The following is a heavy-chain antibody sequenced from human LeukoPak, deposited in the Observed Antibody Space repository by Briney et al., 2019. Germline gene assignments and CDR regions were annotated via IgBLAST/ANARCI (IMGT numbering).Heavy chain of an antibody. J-gene: IGHJ4*02. D-gene: IGHD3-22*01. V-gene: IGHV3-48*01. CDR1: EFTVSSNY. Sequence: PGGSLRLSCAASEFTVSSNYMNWVRQAPGKGLEWVSYISSSSSTIYYADSVKGRFTISRDNAKNSLYLQMNSLRAEDTAVYYCARDPVMIVVVDAFDYWGQGTLVTVSS. CDR3: ARDPVMIVVVDAFDY. CDR2: ISSSSSTI.